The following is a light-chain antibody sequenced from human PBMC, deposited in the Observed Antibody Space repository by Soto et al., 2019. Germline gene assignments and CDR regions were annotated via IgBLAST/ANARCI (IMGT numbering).Light chain of an antibody. J-gene: IGKJ1*01. V-gene: IGKV1-5*01. Sequence: DIQMAQSPSTQSASVGGRVTSTCRASQSISSWLAWYQQKPGKAPKLLIYDASSLESGVPSRFSGSGSGTEFTLTISSLQPDDFATYYCQQYNSYPWTFGQGTKVDIK. CDR1: QSISSW. CDR3: QQYNSYPWT. CDR2: DAS.